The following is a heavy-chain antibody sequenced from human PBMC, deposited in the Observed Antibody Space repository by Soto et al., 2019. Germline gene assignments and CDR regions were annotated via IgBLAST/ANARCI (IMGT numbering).Heavy chain of an antibody. Sequence: EASVKVSCKASGGTFSSYAISWVRQAPGQGLEWMGGIIPIFGTANYAQKFQGRVTITADESTSTAYMELSSLRSEDTAVYYCARGRGGYNFPVDYWGQGTLVTVSS. J-gene: IGHJ4*02. CDR2: IIPIFGTA. CDR3: ARGRGGYNFPVDY. V-gene: IGHV1-69*13. CDR1: GGTFSSYA. D-gene: IGHD5-12*01.